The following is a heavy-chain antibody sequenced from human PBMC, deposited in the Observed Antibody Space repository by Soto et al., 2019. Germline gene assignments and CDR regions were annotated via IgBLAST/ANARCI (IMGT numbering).Heavy chain of an antibody. V-gene: IGHV3-33*01. J-gene: IGHJ4*02. D-gene: IGHD3-10*01. Sequence: GGSLRLSCAASGFTFSSYGMHWVRQAPGKGLEWVAVIWYDGSNKYYADSVKGRFTISRDNSKNTLYLQMNSLRAEDTAVYYCARASMVRGATFDYWGQGTLVTVSS. CDR3: ARASMVRGATFDY. CDR1: GFTFSSYG. CDR2: IWYDGSNK.